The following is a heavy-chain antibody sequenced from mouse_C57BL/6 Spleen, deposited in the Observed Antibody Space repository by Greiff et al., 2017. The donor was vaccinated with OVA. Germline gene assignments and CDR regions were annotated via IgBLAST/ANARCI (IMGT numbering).Heavy chain of an antibody. CDR3: TRASYPYAMDY. J-gene: IGHJ4*01. CDR1: GFTFSSYA. CDR2: ISSGGDYI. Sequence: EVKLVESGEGLVKPGGSLKLSCAASGFTFSSYAMSWVRQTPEKRLEWVAYISSGGDYIYYADTVKGRFTISRDNARNTLYLQMSSLKSEDTAMYYCTRASYPYAMDYWGQGTSVTVSS. D-gene: IGHD2-10*01. V-gene: IGHV5-9-1*02.